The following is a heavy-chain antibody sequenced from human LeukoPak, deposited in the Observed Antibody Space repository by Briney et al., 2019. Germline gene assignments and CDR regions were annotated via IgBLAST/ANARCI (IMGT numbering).Heavy chain of an antibody. CDR3: ARERVVEVVVVPAEFWFDP. Sequence: PGRSLRLSCAASGFTFSSYAMHWVRQAPGKGLEWVAVISYDGSNKYYADSVKGRYTISRDNSKNTLYLQMNSLIAEDTAVYYCARERVVEVVVVPAEFWFDPWGQGTLVTVSS. V-gene: IGHV3-30-3*01. D-gene: IGHD2-2*01. CDR1: GFTFSSYA. J-gene: IGHJ5*02. CDR2: ISYDGSNK.